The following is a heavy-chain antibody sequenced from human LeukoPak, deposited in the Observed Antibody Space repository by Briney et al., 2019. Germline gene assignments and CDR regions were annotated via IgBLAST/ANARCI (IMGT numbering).Heavy chain of an antibody. CDR3: ATVRMVRGTVGWLRYDFDY. CDR2: FDPEDGET. J-gene: IGHJ4*02. Sequence: GASVKVSCKVSGYTLTELSMHWVRQAPGKGREWMGGFDPEDGETIYAQKFQGRVTMTEDTSTDTAYMELSSLRSEDTAVYYCATVRMVRGTVGWLRYDFDYWGQGTLVTVSS. D-gene: IGHD3-10*01. V-gene: IGHV1-24*01. CDR1: GYTLTELS.